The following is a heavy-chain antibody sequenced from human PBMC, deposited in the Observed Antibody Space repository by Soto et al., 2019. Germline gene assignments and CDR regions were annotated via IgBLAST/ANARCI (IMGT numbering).Heavy chain of an antibody. CDR3: ARDVSYSSSPGYFDY. Sequence: GGSLRLSCAASGFTFSSYGMHWVRQAPGKGLEWVAVIWYDGSNKYYADSVKGRFTISRDNSKNTLYLQMNSLRAEDTAVYYCARDVSYSSSPGYFDYWGQGTLVTVSS. V-gene: IGHV3-33*01. J-gene: IGHJ4*02. CDR2: IWYDGSNK. D-gene: IGHD6-6*01. CDR1: GFTFSSYG.